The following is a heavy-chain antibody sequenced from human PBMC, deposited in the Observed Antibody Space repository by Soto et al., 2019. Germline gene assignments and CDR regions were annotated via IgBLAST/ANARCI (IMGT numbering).Heavy chain of an antibody. Sequence: GASVKVSCKASGYTFTSYGISWVRQAPGQGLEWMGWISAYNGNTNYAQKLQGRVTMTTDTSTSTAYMELRSLRSDDTAVYYCARDRAASYYDFWSGYPNFDYWGQGTLVTVSS. CDR3: ARDRAASYYDFWSGYPNFDY. CDR1: GYTFTSYG. J-gene: IGHJ4*02. V-gene: IGHV1-18*01. D-gene: IGHD3-3*01. CDR2: ISAYNGNT.